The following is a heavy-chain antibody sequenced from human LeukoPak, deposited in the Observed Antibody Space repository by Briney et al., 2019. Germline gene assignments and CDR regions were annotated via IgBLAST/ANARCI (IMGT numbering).Heavy chain of an antibody. D-gene: IGHD3-16*01. CDR2: ISYDGSNK. V-gene: IGHV3-30*03. J-gene: IGHJ4*02. CDR3: ARDFGPTDLTN. CDR1: GFTFSSYG. Sequence: GGSLRLSCAASGFTFSSYGMHWVRQAPGKGLEWVAVISYDGSNKYYADSVKGRFTISRDNSKNTLYLQMNSLRAEDTAVYYCARDFGPTDLTNWGQGTLVTVSS.